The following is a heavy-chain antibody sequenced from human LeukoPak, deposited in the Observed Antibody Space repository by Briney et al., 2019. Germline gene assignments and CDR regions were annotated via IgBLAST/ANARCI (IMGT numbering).Heavy chain of an antibody. V-gene: IGHV3-23*01. D-gene: IGHD3-10*01. J-gene: IGHJ6*02. Sequence: SRDNSKNTLYLQMNSLRAEDTAVYYCAKGLYYYGSGSSMDVWGQGTTVTVSS. CDR3: AKGLYYYGSGSSMDV.